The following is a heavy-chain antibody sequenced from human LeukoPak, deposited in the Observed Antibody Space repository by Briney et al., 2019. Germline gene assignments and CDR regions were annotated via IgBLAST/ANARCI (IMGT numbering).Heavy chain of an antibody. CDR2: INSGSDTI. CDR3: ARDSSSGWYLLDS. D-gene: IGHD6-19*01. J-gene: IGHJ4*02. CDR1: GFTFSSYS. Sequence: QTGGSLRLSCAASGFTFSSYSMNWVRQAPGKGLEWVSYINSGSDTIYYADSVKGRFTISRDNAKKSLYLQMNSLRAEDTAVYYCARDSSSGWYLLDSWGQGTLVIVSS. V-gene: IGHV3-48*04.